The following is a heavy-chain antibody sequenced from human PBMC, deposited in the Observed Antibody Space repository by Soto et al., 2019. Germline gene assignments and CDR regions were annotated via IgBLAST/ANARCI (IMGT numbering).Heavy chain of an antibody. V-gene: IGHV4-59*13. CDR1: GGSIRTNY. CDR3: ARDRAYFDY. CDR2: FYYSGST. J-gene: IGHJ4*02. Sequence: QVQLQESGPGLVKPSETLSLTCTVPGGSIRTNYWGWIRQPPGKGLEGMGYFYYSGSTNYNPSLKSRVPISVDTSKNQFSLKLSSVTAADTAVYYCARDRAYFDYWGQGTLVTVSS.